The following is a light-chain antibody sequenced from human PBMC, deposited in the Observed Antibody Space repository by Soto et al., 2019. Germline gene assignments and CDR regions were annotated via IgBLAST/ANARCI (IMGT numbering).Light chain of an antibody. Sequence: EVVLTQSPATLSLSPGERATLSCRASENVRTFVDWYQQKPGQAPRLLIYGASNRATGIPARFSGSGSGTDFTLTISSLEPEDFAVYYCQQRSNWPITIGQGTRLEIK. V-gene: IGKV3-11*01. CDR2: GAS. CDR3: QQRSNWPIT. J-gene: IGKJ5*01. CDR1: ENVRTF.